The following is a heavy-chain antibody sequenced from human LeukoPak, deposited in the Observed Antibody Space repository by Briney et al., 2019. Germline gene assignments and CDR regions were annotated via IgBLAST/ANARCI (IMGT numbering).Heavy chain of an antibody. V-gene: IGHV3-21*01. CDR2: ISSRSSYM. D-gene: IGHD1-26*01. CDR1: GFTFSSYW. CDR3: ARENSGSYSWLDY. J-gene: IGHJ4*02. Sequence: PGGSLRLSCAASGFTFSSYWMTWVRQAPGKGLEWVSSISSRSSYMYYADSVKGRFTVFRDNAMNSLYLQMNSLRAEDTAVYYCARENSGSYSWLDYWGQGTLVTVSS.